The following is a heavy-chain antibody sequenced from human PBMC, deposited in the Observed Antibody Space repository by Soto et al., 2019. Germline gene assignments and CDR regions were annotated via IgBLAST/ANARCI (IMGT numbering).Heavy chain of an antibody. CDR2: INHSGST. CDR3: AREPPQRYMDV. J-gene: IGHJ6*03. V-gene: IGHV4-34*01. CDR1: GGSFSGYY. Sequence: SETLSLTCAVYGGSFSGYYWSWIRPPPGKGLEWIGEINHSGSTNYNPSPKSRVTISVDTSKNQFSLKLSPVTAADTAVYYWAREPPQRYMDVWGKGTTVTV.